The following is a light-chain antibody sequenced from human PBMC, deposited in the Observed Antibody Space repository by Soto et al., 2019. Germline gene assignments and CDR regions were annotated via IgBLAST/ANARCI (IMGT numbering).Light chain of an antibody. CDR2: AAS. Sequence: DIQMTQSPSSLSASVGDRVTITCRASQSTSFYLNWYQQKPGNAPKVLIYAASNLQTGVPSRFSGSGSGTDFTLTINSLQPEDFATYSCQQSYSTPVTFGQGTRLEI. J-gene: IGKJ5*01. CDR3: QQSYSTPVT. V-gene: IGKV1-39*01. CDR1: QSTSFY.